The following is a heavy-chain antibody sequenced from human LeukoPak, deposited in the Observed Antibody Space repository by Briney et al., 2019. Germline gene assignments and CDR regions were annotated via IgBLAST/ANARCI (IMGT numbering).Heavy chain of an antibody. CDR3: AKAEGYYCYYGMDV. Sequence: GGSLRLTCAASGFSFSSYAMSWVRQAPGKGLEWVSGISGSGGSTYYADSVKGRFTISTDNSKNTLYLQVNSLRAGDTAVYYCAKAEGYYCYYGMDVWGQGTTVTVSS. CDR1: GFSFSSYA. J-gene: IGHJ6*02. V-gene: IGHV3-23*01. CDR2: ISGSGGST.